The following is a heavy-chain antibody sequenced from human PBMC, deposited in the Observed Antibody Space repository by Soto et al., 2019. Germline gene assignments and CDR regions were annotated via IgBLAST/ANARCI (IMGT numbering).Heavy chain of an antibody. J-gene: IGHJ6*02. CDR1: GFTVGSYA. Sequence: GGCLRLACAASGFTVGSYAMSWVRQAAGKGLEWVSAISGSGGSTYYAGSVKGRFTISRDNSKNTLYLQMNSLRAEDTAVYYCSKDFVVVTKYLWGQGSAVTVSS. CDR2: ISGSGGST. V-gene: IGHV3-23*01. D-gene: IGHD2-15*01. CDR3: SKDFVVVTKYL.